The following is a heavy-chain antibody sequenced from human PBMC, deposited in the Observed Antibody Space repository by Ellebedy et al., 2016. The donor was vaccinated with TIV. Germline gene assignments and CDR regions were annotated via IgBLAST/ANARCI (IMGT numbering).Heavy chain of an antibody. J-gene: IGHJ4*02. CDR2: ISGSGGTT. CDR3: VQDLTRCFLEGGY. CDR1: GFTFSNYA. V-gene: IGHV3-23*01. Sequence: GESLKISCVASGFTFSNYAMSWVRQAPGKGLEWVSGISGSGGTTYYADSVKGRFTISGDNSKNTLYLQMNSLRADDTAVYFCVQDLTRCFLEGGYWGQGTLVTVSS. D-gene: IGHD2-15*01.